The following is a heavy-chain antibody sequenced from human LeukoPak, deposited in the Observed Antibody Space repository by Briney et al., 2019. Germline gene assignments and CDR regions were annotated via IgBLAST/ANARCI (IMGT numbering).Heavy chain of an antibody. CDR2: ISAYNGNT. CDR1: GYTFTSYG. Sequence: ASVNVSCKASGYTFTSYGMSWVRQAPGQGLEWMGWISAYNGNTNYAQKLQGRVTMTTDTSTSTAYMELRSLRSDDTAVYDCARDPTIAVAGPGYWGQGTLVTVSS. V-gene: IGHV1-18*01. D-gene: IGHD6-19*01. J-gene: IGHJ4*02. CDR3: ARDPTIAVAGPGY.